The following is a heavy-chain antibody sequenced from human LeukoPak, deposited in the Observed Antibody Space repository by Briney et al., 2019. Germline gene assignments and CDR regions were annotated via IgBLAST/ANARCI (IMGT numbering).Heavy chain of an antibody. CDR3: AKYGPQDSGSSHFDY. J-gene: IGHJ4*02. D-gene: IGHD1-26*01. V-gene: IGHV3-23*01. Sequence: GGALRLSCAASGFTFSSYAMSWVRQAPGKGLEWVSAILDSGSSTHYADSVKGRFTTSRDNSKNTLFLQMNSLRAEDTAIYYCAKYGPQDSGSSHFDYWGQGALVTVSS. CDR2: ILDSGSST. CDR1: GFTFSSYA.